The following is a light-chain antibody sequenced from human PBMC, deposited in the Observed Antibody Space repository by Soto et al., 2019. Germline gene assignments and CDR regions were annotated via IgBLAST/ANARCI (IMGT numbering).Light chain of an antibody. CDR2: GAS. CDR3: QQSYSTPIT. V-gene: IGKV3-15*01. CDR1: ESVIRN. J-gene: IGKJ5*01. Sequence: EIVMRRSPATLSVATGKTATLSCRASESVIRNLAWYQQKPGQVPRLLIYGASTRVTGVPARFSGSGSGTDFTLTINSLQPEDFATYSCQQSYSTPITFGQGTRLEIK.